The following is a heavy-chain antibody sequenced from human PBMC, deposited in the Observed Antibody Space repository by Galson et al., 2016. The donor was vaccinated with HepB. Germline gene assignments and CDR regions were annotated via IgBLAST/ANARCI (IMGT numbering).Heavy chain of an antibody. CDR3: ARDGPATHDAFDL. J-gene: IGHJ3*01. CDR2: TYYRSQWYV. CDR1: GDSVSSNIDA. V-gene: IGHV6-1*01. Sequence: CAISGDSVSSNIDAWNWIRQSPSRGLEWLGRTYYRSQWYVDYAVSVKSRININPDTSKNQFSLHLNSVTPEDTAFYYCARDGPATHDAFDLWGQGTMVTVSS.